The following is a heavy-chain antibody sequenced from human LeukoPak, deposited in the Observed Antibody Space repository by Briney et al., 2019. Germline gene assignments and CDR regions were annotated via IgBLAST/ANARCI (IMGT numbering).Heavy chain of an antibody. J-gene: IGHJ5*02. CDR1: GGSISSYY. CDR3: ARDHSSSWYLENWFDP. D-gene: IGHD6-13*01. Sequence: PSETLSLTCTDSGGSISSYYWSWIRQPPGKGLEWIGYIYYSGSTNYNPSLKSRVTISVDTSKNQFSLKLSSVTAADTAVYYCARDHSSSWYLENWFDPWGQGTLVTVSS. CDR2: IYYSGST. V-gene: IGHV4-59*01.